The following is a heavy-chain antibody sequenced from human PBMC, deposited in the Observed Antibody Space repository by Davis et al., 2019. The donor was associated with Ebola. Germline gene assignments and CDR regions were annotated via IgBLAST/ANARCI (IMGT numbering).Heavy chain of an antibody. CDR1: GFTFTNYY. J-gene: IGHJ4*02. V-gene: IGHV1-46*01. CDR2: INPSGGST. Sequence: MPGGSLRLSCKGSGFTFTNYYMDWVRQAPGQGLEWMGIINPSGGSTSYAQKFQGRVTMTRDTSTSTVYMELSSLRSEDTAVYYCARGAGYSSSWPFDYWGQGTLVTVSS. CDR3: ARGAGYSSSWPFDY. D-gene: IGHD6-13*01.